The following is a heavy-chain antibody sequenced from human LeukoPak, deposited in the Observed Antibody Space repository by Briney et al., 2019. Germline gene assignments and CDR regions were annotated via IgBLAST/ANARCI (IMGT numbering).Heavy chain of an antibody. Sequence: SETLSLTCAVYGGSFSGYYWSWIRQPPGKGLEWIGEINHSGSTNYNPSLKSRVTISVDTSKNQFSLKPSSVTAADTAVYYCARGQGWYDFWSGPRGGFDPWGQGTLVTVSS. J-gene: IGHJ5*02. CDR2: INHSGST. CDR1: GGSFSGYY. D-gene: IGHD3-3*01. CDR3: ARGQGWYDFWSGPRGGFDP. V-gene: IGHV4-34*01.